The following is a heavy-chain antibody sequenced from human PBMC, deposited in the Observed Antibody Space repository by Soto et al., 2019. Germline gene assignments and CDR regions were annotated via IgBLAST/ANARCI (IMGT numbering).Heavy chain of an antibody. CDR3: ARGPGYSSGWYIGDNNCYDP. D-gene: IGHD6-19*01. CDR1: GDSVSSNSAA. CDR2: TYYRSKWYN. J-gene: IGHJ5*02. Sequence: QVQLQQSGPGLVKPSQTLSLTCAISGDSVSSNSAAWNWIRQSPSRGLEWLGRTYYRSKWYNDYPVSVKSRITIHPDTSKNQFSLQLNSVTPEDTAVYYCARGPGYSSGWYIGDNNCYDPWGQGTLVTVSS. V-gene: IGHV6-1*01.